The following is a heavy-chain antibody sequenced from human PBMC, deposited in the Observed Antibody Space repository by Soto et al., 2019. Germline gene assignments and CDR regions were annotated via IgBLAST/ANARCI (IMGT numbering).Heavy chain of an antibody. CDR1: GYSFTSYW. J-gene: IGHJ6*02. CDR3: AISSIAARLSGMDV. Sequence: GESLKISCKVSGYSFTSYWISWVRQMPGKGLEWMGRIDPSDSYTNYSPSFQGHVTISADKSISTAYLQWSSLKASDTAMYYCAISSIAARLSGMDVWGQGTTVTVSS. D-gene: IGHD6-6*01. V-gene: IGHV5-10-1*01. CDR2: IDPSDSYT.